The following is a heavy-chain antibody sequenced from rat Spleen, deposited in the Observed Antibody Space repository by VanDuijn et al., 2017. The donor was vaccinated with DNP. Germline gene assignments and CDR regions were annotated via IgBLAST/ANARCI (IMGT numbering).Heavy chain of an antibody. Sequence: QVQLKESGPGLVQPSQTLSLTCTVSGFSLTSYHVHWVRQPPGKGLEWMGRIQSGGSTDYNSALKSRLSISRDTSKSQVFLKMSSVQTEDTAMYFCARLTGAFAYWGQGTLVTVSS. D-gene: IGHD5-1*01. CDR3: ARLTGAFAY. CDR2: IQSGGST. CDR1: GFSLTSYH. V-gene: IGHV2-27*01. J-gene: IGHJ3*01.